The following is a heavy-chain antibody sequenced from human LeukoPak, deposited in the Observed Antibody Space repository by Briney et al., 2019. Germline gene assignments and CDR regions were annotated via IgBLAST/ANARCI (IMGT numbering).Heavy chain of an antibody. CDR2: INPNSGGT. CDR1: GGTFSSYA. J-gene: IGHJ4*02. CDR3: ARGRTSRRGSGSYVFDY. Sequence: ASVKVSCKASGGTFSSYAISWLRQAPGQGLEWMGWINPNSGGTNYAQKFQGRVTMTRDTSISTAYMELSSLRSDDTAVYYCARGRTSRRGSGSYVFDYWGQGTLVTVSS. V-gene: IGHV1-2*02. D-gene: IGHD3-10*01.